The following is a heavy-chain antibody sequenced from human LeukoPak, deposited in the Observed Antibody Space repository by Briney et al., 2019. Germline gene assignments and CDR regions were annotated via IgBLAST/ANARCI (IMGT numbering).Heavy chain of an antibody. CDR2: ISPIIDSA. Sequence: SVKVSCKTSGGTLNSHIFTWVRQAPGQGPEWMGRISPIIDSAKYAQRFQGRVTITADKSTATVYMELSSLRTEDTAVYYCARVNLRGSKYNWFDPWGQGTLVTVSS. V-gene: IGHV1-69*08. CDR1: GGTLNSHI. CDR3: ARVNLRGSKYNWFDP. J-gene: IGHJ5*02. D-gene: IGHD1-26*01.